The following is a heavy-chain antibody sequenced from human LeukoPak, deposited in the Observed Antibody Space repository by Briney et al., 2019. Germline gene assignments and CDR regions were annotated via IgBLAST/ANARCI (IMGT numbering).Heavy chain of an antibody. CDR3: ARGGLLWFGESEMDY. D-gene: IGHD3-10*01. V-gene: IGHV3-7*01. J-gene: IGHJ4*02. CDR2: IKQDGSEK. Sequence: GGSLRLSCAASGFTFSSYWMSWVRQAPGKGLEWVANIKQDGSEKYYVDSVKGRFTISRDNAKNSLYLQMNSLRAEDTAVYYCARGGLLWFGESEMDYWGQGTLVTVSS. CDR1: GFTFSSYW.